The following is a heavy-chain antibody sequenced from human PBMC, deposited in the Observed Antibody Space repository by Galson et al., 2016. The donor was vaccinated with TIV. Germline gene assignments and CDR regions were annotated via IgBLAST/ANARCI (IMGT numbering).Heavy chain of an antibody. Sequence: SLRLSCAVSGFTLSSYGMSWVRQAPGKGLEWVSSMSSTGGSTYYADSVKGRITISRDNSKNTLYLQMNSLRAEDTDTYFCAKSNADYPMDPYYFDSWGQGTLVTVSS. CDR2: MSSTGGST. D-gene: IGHD3-16*01. CDR3: AKSNADYPMDPYYFDS. V-gene: IGHV3-23*01. CDR1: GFTLSSYG. J-gene: IGHJ4*02.